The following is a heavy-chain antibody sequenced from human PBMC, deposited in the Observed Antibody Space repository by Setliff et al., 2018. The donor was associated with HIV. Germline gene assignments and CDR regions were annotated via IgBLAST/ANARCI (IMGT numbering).Heavy chain of an antibody. Sequence: PSETLSLTCTVSGGSISSYYWSWIRQPAGKGLEWIGRIYTSGSTNYNPSLKSRVTISVDTSKNQFSLKLSSVTAADTAVYYCAREMGSSWYVRGYYYYGMDVWGQGTTVTVSS. CDR1: GGSISSYY. D-gene: IGHD6-13*01. CDR2: IYTSGST. V-gene: IGHV4-4*07. J-gene: IGHJ6*02. CDR3: AREMGSSWYVRGYYYYGMDV.